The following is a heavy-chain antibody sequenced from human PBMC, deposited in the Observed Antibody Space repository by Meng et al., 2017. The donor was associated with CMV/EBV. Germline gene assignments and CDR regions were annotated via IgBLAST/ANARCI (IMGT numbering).Heavy chain of an antibody. CDR2: ISAYNGNT. V-gene: IGHV1-18*01. CDR1: GYTFIDYG. D-gene: IGHD6-19*01. Sequence: ASVKVSCKASGYTFIDYGISWVRQAPGQGLEWMGWISAYNGNTNYAQKFQGRVTMTTDTSTSTAYMELRSLRSDDTAIYYCARERAPIRSGWYGCWFDPWGQGTLVTVSS. J-gene: IGHJ5*02. CDR3: ARERAPIRSGWYGCWFDP.